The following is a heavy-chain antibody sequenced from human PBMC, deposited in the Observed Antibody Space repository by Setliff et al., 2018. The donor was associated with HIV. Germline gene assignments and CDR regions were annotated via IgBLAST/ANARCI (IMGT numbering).Heavy chain of an antibody. CDR3: ARVRYCSGGSCPDAFDI. V-gene: IGHV1-46*01. CDR2: IHPSGGST. Sequence: ASVKVSCKSSGYTFTSYYIHWVRQAPGQGLEWMGVIHPSGGSTSYAQSFQDRVTMTRDTSTSTVYMELSSLRSEDTAVYYCARVRYCSGGSCPDAFDIWGQGTMVTVSS. CDR1: GYTFTSYY. D-gene: IGHD2-15*01. J-gene: IGHJ3*02.